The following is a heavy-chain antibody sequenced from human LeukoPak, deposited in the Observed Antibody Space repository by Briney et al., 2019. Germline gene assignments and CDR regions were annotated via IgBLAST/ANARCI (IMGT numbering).Heavy chain of an antibody. CDR3: ARVKRPITIFGVARRGHFDY. V-gene: IGHV4-34*01. Sequence: SETLSLTCAVYGGSFSGYYWSWIRQPPGKGLEWIGEINHSGSTNYNPSLKSRVTISVDTSKNQFSLKLSSVTAADTAVYYCARVKRPITIFGVARRGHFDYWGRGTLVTVSS. CDR2: INHSGST. J-gene: IGHJ4*02. CDR1: GGSFSGYY. D-gene: IGHD3-3*01.